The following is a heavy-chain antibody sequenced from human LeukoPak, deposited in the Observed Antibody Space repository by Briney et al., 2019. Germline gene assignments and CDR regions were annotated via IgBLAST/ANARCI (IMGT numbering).Heavy chain of an antibody. CDR1: GGTFSSYA. Sequence: SVKVSCKPSGGTFSSYAISWVRQAPGQGLEWMGRIIPIFGTANYAQKFQGRVTITTDESTSTAYMELSSLRSEDTAVYYCARGGAIGGYYMDVWGKGTTVTVSS. CDR2: IIPIFGTA. CDR3: ARGGAIGGYYMDV. D-gene: IGHD2-2*02. V-gene: IGHV1-69*05. J-gene: IGHJ6*03.